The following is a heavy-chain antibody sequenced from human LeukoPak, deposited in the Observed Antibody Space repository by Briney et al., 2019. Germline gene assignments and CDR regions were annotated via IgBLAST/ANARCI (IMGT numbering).Heavy chain of an antibody. J-gene: IGHJ4*02. D-gene: IGHD6-13*01. CDR3: ARLAAAGASELDY. CDR1: GFTFSDYY. CDR2: ISSRRSTI. V-gene: IGHV3-11*01. Sequence: GGSLRLSCAASGFTFSDYYMSYIRQAPGKGRECVSYISSRRSTIYYADSVKGPFTISRDNAKNSLYLQMNSLRAEDTAVYYCARLAAAGASELDYWGQGTLVTVSS.